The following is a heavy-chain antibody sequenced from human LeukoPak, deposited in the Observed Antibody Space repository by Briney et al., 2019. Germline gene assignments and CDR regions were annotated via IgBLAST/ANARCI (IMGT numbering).Heavy chain of an antibody. CDR3: ARGVNFYSSGWYYFDY. CDR1: GGSISSSSYY. Sequence: SETLSLTCIISGGSISSSSYYWGWIRQPPGKGLEWIGSIYHSGSTYYNPSLKSRVTISVDTSKNQFSLKLSSVTAADTAVYYCARGVNFYSSGWYYFDYWGQGTLVTASS. D-gene: IGHD6-19*01. J-gene: IGHJ4*02. V-gene: IGHV4-39*07. CDR2: IYHSGST.